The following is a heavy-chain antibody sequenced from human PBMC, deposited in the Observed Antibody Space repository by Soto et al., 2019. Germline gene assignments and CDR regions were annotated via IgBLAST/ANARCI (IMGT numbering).Heavy chain of an antibody. CDR1: GFTFSDYY. V-gene: IGHV3-11*01. Sequence: QVQLVESGGGLVKPGGSLRLSCAASGFTFSDYYMSWIRQAPGTGLEWVSYISSSGSTIYYADSVKGRFTISRDNAKNSLHLQVNSLRADDTAVYYCARDRDYLLLYYYYGMDVWGQGTTVTVSS. CDR2: ISSSGSTI. D-gene: IGHD4-17*01. CDR3: ARDRDYLLLYYYYGMDV. J-gene: IGHJ6*02.